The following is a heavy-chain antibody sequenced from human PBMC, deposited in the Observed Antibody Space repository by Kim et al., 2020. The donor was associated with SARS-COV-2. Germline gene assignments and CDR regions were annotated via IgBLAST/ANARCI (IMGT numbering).Heavy chain of an antibody. Sequence: GGSLRLSCVASGFTFSTYAMTWVRHAPGKGLEWVSTTSASGASTKYADSVKGRFTISRDNSKNTHYLQMNSLRAEDTALYYCAKLVATVTYFDSWGQGTL. CDR2: TSASGAST. V-gene: IGHV3-23*01. J-gene: IGHJ4*02. CDR1: GFTFSTYA. D-gene: IGHD4-17*01. CDR3: AKLVATVTYFDS.